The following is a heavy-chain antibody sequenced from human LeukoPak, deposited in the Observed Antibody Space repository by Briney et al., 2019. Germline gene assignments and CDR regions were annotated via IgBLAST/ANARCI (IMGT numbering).Heavy chain of an antibody. Sequence: GGSLRLSCAASGFTFSNYAMNWVRQAPGKGLEWVSTISGSGTKTYYADSVKGRFTISRDNSKNMVSLQMNSLRAEDTAVYYCTTDPRWEEEYWGQGTLVTVSS. V-gene: IGHV3-23*01. D-gene: IGHD1-26*01. CDR2: ISGSGTKT. J-gene: IGHJ4*02. CDR3: TTDPRWEEEY. CDR1: GFTFSNYA.